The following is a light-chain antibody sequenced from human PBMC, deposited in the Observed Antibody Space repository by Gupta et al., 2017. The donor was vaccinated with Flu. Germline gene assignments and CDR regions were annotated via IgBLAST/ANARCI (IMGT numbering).Light chain of an antibody. J-gene: IGKJ2*02. Sequence: ASISCRSSQSLVYKNGITYLTWFQQRPGQSPRRLIYEVSNRDSGVPDRFSGSGSVTDFTLKISRVEAEDVAVYYCMRGTHPWTFGQGTRLEI. V-gene: IGKV2-30*01. CDR1: QSLVYKNGITY. CDR3: MRGTHPWT. CDR2: EVS.